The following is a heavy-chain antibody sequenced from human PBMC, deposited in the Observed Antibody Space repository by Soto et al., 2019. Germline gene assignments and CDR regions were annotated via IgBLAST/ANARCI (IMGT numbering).Heavy chain of an antibody. CDR1: GFTFSSYS. CDR2: ISSSSSTI. J-gene: IGHJ6*02. Sequence: PGGSLRLSCAASGFTFSSYSMNWVRQAPGKGLEWVSYISSSSSTIYYADSVKGRFAISRDNAKNSLYLQMNSLRDEDTAVYYCVKSVRIPYGMDVWGQGTTVTV. D-gene: IGHD3-10*02. CDR3: VKSVRIPYGMDV. V-gene: IGHV3-48*02.